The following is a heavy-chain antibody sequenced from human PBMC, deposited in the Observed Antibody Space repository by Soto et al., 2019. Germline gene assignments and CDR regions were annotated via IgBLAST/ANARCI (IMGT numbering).Heavy chain of an antibody. Sequence: SETLSLTCAVSGGSLSSNNWWTWVRQPPGQGLEWIGEIYRTGSTNYNPSLKSRVTISLDKSENQFSLKVTSLTAADTAVYYCASRDPGTSVDYWGQGTLVTVSS. CDR2: IYRTGST. CDR3: ASRDPGTSVDY. CDR1: GGSLSSNNW. D-gene: IGHD1-7*01. J-gene: IGHJ4*02. V-gene: IGHV4-4*02.